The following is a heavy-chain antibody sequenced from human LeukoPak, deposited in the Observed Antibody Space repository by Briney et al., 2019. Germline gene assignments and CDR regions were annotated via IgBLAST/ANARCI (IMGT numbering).Heavy chain of an antibody. CDR3: AKVAAAGHLDY. CDR2: ISYDGSNK. J-gene: IGHJ4*02. CDR1: GFTFSSYA. D-gene: IGHD6-13*01. Sequence: GGSLRLSCAASGFTFSSYAMSWVRQAPGKGLEWVAVISYDGSNKYYADSVKGRFTISRDNSKNTLYLQMNSLRAEDTAVYYCAKVAAAGHLDYWGQGTLVTVSS. V-gene: IGHV3-30*18.